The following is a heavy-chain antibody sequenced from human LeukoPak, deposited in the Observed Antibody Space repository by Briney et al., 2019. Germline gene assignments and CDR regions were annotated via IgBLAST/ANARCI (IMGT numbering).Heavy chain of an antibody. CDR3: AVGPLLWFGELSRTYYFDY. CDR1: GYTFTSYY. V-gene: IGHV1-46*01. D-gene: IGHD3-10*01. Sequence: ASVKVSCKASGYTFTSYYMHWVRQAPGQGLEWMGIINPSGGSTSYAQKLQGRVTMTTDTSTSTAYMELRSLRSDDTAVYYCAVGPLLWFGELSRTYYFDYWGQGTLVTVSS. CDR2: INPSGGST. J-gene: IGHJ4*02.